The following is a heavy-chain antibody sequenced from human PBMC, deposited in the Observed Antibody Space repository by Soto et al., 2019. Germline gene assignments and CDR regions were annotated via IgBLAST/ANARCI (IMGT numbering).Heavy chain of an antibody. CDR3: ARVWYGSSWSYGMDV. J-gene: IGHJ6*02. V-gene: IGHV3-33*01. CDR2: IWDDGSNK. Sequence: QVQLVESGGGVVQPGRSLRLSCAASGFTFSSYGMHWVRQAPGKGLEWVAVIWDDGSNKYYADSVKGRFTISRDNSKNSLYLQMNNLKAEDTAVYYCARVWYGSSWSYGMDVWGQGTTFTVS. D-gene: IGHD6-13*01. CDR1: GFTFSSYG.